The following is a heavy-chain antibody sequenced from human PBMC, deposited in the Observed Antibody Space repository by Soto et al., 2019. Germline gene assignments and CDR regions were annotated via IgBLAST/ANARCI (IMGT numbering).Heavy chain of an antibody. CDR2: MYYSGST. V-gene: IGHV4-39*07. J-gene: IGHJ4*02. CDR1: GGSISSSDHY. D-gene: IGHD3-22*01. Sequence: SETLSLTCTVSGGSISSSDHYWGWIRQPPGRGLEWIGSMYYSGSTYYNPSLKSRVTISVDRSKNQFSLKLSSVTAADTAVYYCARGGSYYDSSGYYRGVFDYWGQGTLVTVSS. CDR3: ARGGSYYDSSGYYRGVFDY.